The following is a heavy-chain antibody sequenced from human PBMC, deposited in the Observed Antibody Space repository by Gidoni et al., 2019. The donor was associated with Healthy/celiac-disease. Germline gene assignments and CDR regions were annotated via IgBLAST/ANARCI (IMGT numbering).Heavy chain of an antibody. V-gene: IGHV4-39*01. CDR2: IYYSGST. CDR1: GGSISSSSYY. J-gene: IGHJ3*01. CDR3: ARLRSRYGSGNAV. Sequence: QLQLQESGPGLVKPSETLSLTCTVSGGSISSSSYYWGWIRQPPGKGLEWIGSIYYSGSTYYNPSLKSRVTISVDTSKNQFSLKLSSVTAADTAVYYCARLRSRYGSGNAVWGQGTMVTVSS. D-gene: IGHD3-10*01.